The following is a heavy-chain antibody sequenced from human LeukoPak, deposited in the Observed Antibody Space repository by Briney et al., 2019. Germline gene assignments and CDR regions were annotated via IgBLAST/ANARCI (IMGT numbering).Heavy chain of an antibody. D-gene: IGHD3-22*01. CDR2: ISWNSGRV. CDR3: RGYYDSSGYNFDY. J-gene: IGHJ4*02. Sequence: GRSLRLSCVASGFTFDDFAMHWVRQAPGKGLEWVSGISWNSGRVGYVDSVKGRLTISRDNAKKSLYLEMNSLRPEDTALYYCRGYYDSSGYNFDYWGQGTLVTVSS. CDR1: GFTFDDFA. V-gene: IGHV3-9*01.